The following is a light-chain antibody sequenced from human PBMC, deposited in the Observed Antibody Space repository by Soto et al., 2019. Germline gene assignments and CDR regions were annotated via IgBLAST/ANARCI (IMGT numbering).Light chain of an antibody. CDR3: HQRQSCPRT. CDR2: LTS. J-gene: IGKJ1*01. Sequence: EIVLTQSPATLQSFPGDRVTLSCRASQAVNTRLAWYQHKPGQAPRLLIYLTSHMAAGIPSRFSGSGSETDFTLTISDVEPEDFAVYYCHQRQSCPRTFGQGTKV. CDR1: QAVNTR. V-gene: IGKV3-11*01.